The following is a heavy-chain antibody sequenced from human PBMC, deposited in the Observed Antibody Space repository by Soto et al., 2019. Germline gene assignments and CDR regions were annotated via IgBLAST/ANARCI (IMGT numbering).Heavy chain of an antibody. CDR2: ISYDGSNK. Sequence: GGSLRLSCAASGFTFSSYAMHWVRQAPGKGLEWVAVISYDGSNKYYADSVKGRFTISRDNSKNTLYLQMNSLRAEDTAVYYCARDLRAARNYYYGMDVWGQGTTVTVSS. V-gene: IGHV3-30-3*01. CDR3: ARDLRAARNYYYGMDV. J-gene: IGHJ6*02. D-gene: IGHD6-25*01. CDR1: GFTFSSYA.